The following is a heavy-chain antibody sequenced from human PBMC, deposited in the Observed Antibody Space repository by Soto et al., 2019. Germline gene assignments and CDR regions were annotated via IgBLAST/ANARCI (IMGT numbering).Heavy chain of an antibody. V-gene: IGHV4-34*01. CDR1: GGSFSGYY. CDR3: ARDTDIVVVPAAMGFDY. D-gene: IGHD2-2*01. J-gene: IGHJ4*02. CDR2: INHSGST. Sequence: SETLSLTCAVYGGSFSGYYWSWIRQPPGKGLEWIGEINHSGSTNYNPSLKGRVTISVDTSKNQFSLKLSSVTAADTAVYYCARDTDIVVVPAAMGFDYWGQGTLVTVSS.